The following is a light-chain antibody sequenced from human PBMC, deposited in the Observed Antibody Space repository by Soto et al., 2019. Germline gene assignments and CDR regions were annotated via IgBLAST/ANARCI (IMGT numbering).Light chain of an antibody. Sequence: QSALTQPASVSGSPGQSITISCTGTSSDVGGYNYVSWYQQHPGKAPKLIIYEVSNRPSGISNRFSGSKSGNTASLTISGLQAEDEADYYCSSYTSSSTRVFGGGTKLTAL. V-gene: IGLV2-14*01. CDR3: SSYTSSSTRV. CDR2: EVS. J-gene: IGLJ2*01. CDR1: SSDVGGYNY.